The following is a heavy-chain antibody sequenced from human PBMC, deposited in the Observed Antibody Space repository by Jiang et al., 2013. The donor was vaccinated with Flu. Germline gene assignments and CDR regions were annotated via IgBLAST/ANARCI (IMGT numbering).Heavy chain of an antibody. CDR3: ARMGVSSGWYNYYGMDV. Sequence: PGLVKPSETLSLTCTVSGGSISSYYWSWIRQPQEGTGVDWVYLLQWEHQLQPSLKSRVTISVDTSKNQFSLKLSSVTAADTAVYYCARMGVSSGWYNYYGMDVWGQGTTVTVSS. V-gene: IGHV4-59*01. CDR1: GGSISSYY. D-gene: IGHD6-19*01. J-gene: IGHJ6*02. CDR2: LLQWEH.